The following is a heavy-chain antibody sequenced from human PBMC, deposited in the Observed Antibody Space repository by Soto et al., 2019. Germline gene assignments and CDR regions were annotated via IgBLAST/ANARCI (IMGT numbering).Heavy chain of an antibody. CDR3: ARGPYYEFIWGSYRPPGYFDY. J-gene: IGHJ4*02. Sequence: QITLKESGPTLVKPTQTLTLTCTFSGFSLSTSGVGVGWIRQPPGKALEWLALIYWDDDKRYSPSLKSRLTITKDTSKNQVVLTMTNMDPVDTATYYCARGPYYEFIWGSYRPPGYFDYWGQGTLAAVSS. V-gene: IGHV2-5*02. CDR1: GFSLSTSGVG. D-gene: IGHD3-16*02. CDR2: IYWDDDK.